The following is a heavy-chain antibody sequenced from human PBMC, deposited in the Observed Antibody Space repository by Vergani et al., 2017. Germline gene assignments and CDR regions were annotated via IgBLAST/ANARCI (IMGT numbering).Heavy chain of an antibody. V-gene: IGHV5-51*01. J-gene: IGHJ3*02. D-gene: IGHD2-2*01. Sequence: EVQLVQSGAEVKKPGESLKISCKGSGYSFTSYWIGWVRQMPGKGLEWMGIIYPGDSDTRYSPSFQGQVTISADKSISTAYLQWSSLKASDPAMYYCARXGIVVVPAAIENDAFDIWGQGTMVTVSS. CDR3: ARXGIVVVPAAIENDAFDI. CDR2: IYPGDSDT. CDR1: GYSFTSYW.